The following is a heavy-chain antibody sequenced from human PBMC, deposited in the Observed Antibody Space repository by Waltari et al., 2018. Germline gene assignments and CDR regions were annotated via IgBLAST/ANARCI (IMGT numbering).Heavy chain of an antibody. D-gene: IGHD6-6*01. J-gene: IGHJ4*02. CDR1: GGSISSSSYY. Sequence: QLQLQESGPGLVKPSETLSLTCTVSGGSISSSSYYWGWIRPPPGKGLEWIGSIYYSGSTYYNPSLKSRVTISVDTSKNQFSLKLSSVTAADTAVYYCARDHADSSSGSLDYWGQGTLVTVSS. V-gene: IGHV4-39*07. CDR3: ARDHADSSSGSLDY. CDR2: IYYSGST.